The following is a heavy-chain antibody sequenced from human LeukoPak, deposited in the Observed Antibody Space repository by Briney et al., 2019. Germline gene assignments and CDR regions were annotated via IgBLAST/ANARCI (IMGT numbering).Heavy chain of an antibody. J-gene: IGHJ4*02. D-gene: IGHD1-20*01. CDR3: ARDINNFGEIDY. CDR1: GFTFSSYE. CDR2: ISSSGSTI. V-gene: IGHV3-48*03. Sequence: PGGSLRLSCAASGFTFSSYEMNWVRQAPGKGLEWVSYISSSGSTIYYADSVKGRFTISRDNAKNSLYLQMNSLRAEDTAVYYCARDINNFGEIDYWGQGTLVTVSS.